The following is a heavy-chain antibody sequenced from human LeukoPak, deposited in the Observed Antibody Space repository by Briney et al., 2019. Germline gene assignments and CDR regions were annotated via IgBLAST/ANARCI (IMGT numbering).Heavy chain of an antibody. D-gene: IGHD3-9*01. Sequence: SETLSLTCAVYGGSFSGYYWSWIRQPPGKGLEWIGEINHSGSTNYNPSLKSRVTISVDTSKNQFSLKLSSVTAAVTAVYYCARGILLRYFDWSYYYYYMDVWGKGTTVTVSS. J-gene: IGHJ6*03. CDR2: INHSGST. V-gene: IGHV4-34*01. CDR3: ARGILLRYFDWSYYYYYMDV. CDR1: GGSFSGYY.